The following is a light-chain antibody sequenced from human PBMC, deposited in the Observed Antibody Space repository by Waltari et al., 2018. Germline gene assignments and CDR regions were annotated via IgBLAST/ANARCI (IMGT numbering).Light chain of an antibody. V-gene: IGLV2-11*01. CDR2: NFS. Sequence: QSALTQPRSLSGSPRQSVTISCTGTSSDVGGSNYVSWYQQYPGRAPKVVIYNFSKRPSGVPDRFSGSKSGNTASLTISGLQAEDEADYYCCSYAGNYLRVFGGGTRLTVL. J-gene: IGLJ3*02. CDR1: SSDVGGSNY. CDR3: CSYAGNYLRV.